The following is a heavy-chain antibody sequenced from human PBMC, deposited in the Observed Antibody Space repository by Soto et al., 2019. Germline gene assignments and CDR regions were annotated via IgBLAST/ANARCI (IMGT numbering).Heavy chain of an antibody. CDR1: GGSISSGGYY. Sequence: TLSLTCTVSGGSISSGGYYWSWIRQHPGKGLEWIGYIYYSGSTYYNPSLKSRVTISVDTSKNQFSLKLSSVTAADTAVYYCARDAGIAAAGTDYYYYGMDVWGQGTTVTVSS. V-gene: IGHV4-31*03. J-gene: IGHJ6*02. CDR3: ARDAGIAAAGTDYYYYGMDV. CDR2: IYYSGST. D-gene: IGHD6-13*01.